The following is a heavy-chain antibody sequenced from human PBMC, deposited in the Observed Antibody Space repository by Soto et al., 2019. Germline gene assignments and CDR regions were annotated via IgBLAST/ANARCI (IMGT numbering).Heavy chain of an antibody. Sequence: QSVGSVRLSCASSGCTFSNYWMNCVRQSPGKWLEWVANIKQDGSEKYFVDSVKGRFTISRDNAKNSLYLQMNSLRAEDTAVYYCARDLGRTAAGYYYNYAMEVWGQGTTVSVSS. CDR1: GCTFSNYW. CDR2: IKQDGSEK. CDR3: ARDLGRTAAGYYYNYAMEV. D-gene: IGHD2-2*01. J-gene: IGHJ6*01. V-gene: IGHV3-7*01.